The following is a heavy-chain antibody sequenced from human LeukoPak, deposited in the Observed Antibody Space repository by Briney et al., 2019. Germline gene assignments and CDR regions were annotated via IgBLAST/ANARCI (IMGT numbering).Heavy chain of an antibody. V-gene: IGHV3-66*01. Sequence: GGSLRLSCAASGFTVSSNYMNWVRQAPGTGLEWVSILYGDGSTYYADSVKGRFTISRDNSKNTLYLQMNSLRAEDTAVYYCAKDTDIAAAGYYFDYWGQGTLVTVSS. J-gene: IGHJ4*02. CDR2: LYGDGST. D-gene: IGHD6-13*01. CDR1: GFTVSSNY. CDR3: AKDTDIAAAGYYFDY.